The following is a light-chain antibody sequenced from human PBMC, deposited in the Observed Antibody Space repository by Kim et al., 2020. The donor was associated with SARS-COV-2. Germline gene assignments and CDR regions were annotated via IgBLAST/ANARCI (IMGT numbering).Light chain of an antibody. V-gene: IGLV3-19*01. CDR3: NSRNSNDNVV. CDR2: GKN. CDR1: SIRSEY. J-gene: IGLJ2*01. Sequence: VALGQTVSITCQGGSIRSEYATWYQQKTGQAPILVIYGKNNRPSESPDQVSGASSGKTASLTTTGTRAGDEADYYCNSRNSNDNVVFGGGTQLTVL.